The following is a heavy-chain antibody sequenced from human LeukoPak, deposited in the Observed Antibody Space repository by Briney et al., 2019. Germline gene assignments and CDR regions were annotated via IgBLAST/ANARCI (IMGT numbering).Heavy chain of an antibody. CDR1: GYTFTSSY. CDR2: INPSGGST. Sequence: ASVKVSCNASGYTFTSSYMHWVRQAPGQGLEWMGIINPSGGSTSYAQKFQGRVTMTRDTSTSTVYMELSSLRSEDTAVYYCARYLFGEFDYWGQGTLVTVSS. D-gene: IGHD3-10*01. J-gene: IGHJ4*02. V-gene: IGHV1-46*01. CDR3: ARYLFGEFDY.